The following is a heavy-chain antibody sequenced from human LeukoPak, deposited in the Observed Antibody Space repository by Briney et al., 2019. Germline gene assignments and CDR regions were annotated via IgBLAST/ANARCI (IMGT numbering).Heavy chain of an antibody. D-gene: IGHD6-6*01. CDR1: GGSFSGYY. J-gene: IGHJ4*02. Sequence: SETLSLTCAVYGGSFSGYYWSWIRQPPRKGLEWIGEINHSGSTNYNPSLKSRVTISVDTSKNQFSLKLSSVTAADTAVYYCASVRKGDYWGQGTLVTVSS. CDR2: INHSGST. CDR3: ASVRKGDY. V-gene: IGHV4-34*01.